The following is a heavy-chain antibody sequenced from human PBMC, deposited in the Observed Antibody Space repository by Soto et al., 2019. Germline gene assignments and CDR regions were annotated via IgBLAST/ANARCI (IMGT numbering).Heavy chain of an antibody. CDR3: ARDGNGDSFDY. D-gene: IGHD4-17*01. CDR2: IGTAGDT. J-gene: IGHJ4*02. V-gene: IGHV3-13*01. Sequence: GGSPRLSCAASGFTFSSYDMHWVRQATGKGLEWVSAIGTAGDTYYPGSVKGRFTISRENAKNSLYLQMNSLRAEDTAVYYCARDGNGDSFDYWGQGTLVTVSS. CDR1: GFTFSSYD.